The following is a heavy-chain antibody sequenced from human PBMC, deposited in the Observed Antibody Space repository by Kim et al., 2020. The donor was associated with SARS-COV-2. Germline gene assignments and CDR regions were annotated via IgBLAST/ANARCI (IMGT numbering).Heavy chain of an antibody. CDR3: AKGSGSSDAFDI. J-gene: IGHJ3*02. Sequence: YYADSVKGRFTISRDNSKNTLYLQMNSLRAEDTAVYYCAKGSGSSDAFDIWGQGTMVTVSS. D-gene: IGHD1-26*01. V-gene: IGHV3-30*02.